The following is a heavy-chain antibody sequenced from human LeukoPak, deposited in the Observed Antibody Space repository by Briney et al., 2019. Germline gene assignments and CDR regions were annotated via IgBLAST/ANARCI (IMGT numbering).Heavy chain of an antibody. CDR1: GDSFSTYA. Sequence: GASVKVSCKAPGDSFSTYAISWVRQAPGHGLEWMGGIIPVFKTANHAQKFQGRVTMTRNTSISTAYMELSSLRSEDTAVYYCARLAAAALGYYYGMDVWGQGTTVTVSS. J-gene: IGHJ6*02. D-gene: IGHD6-13*01. CDR2: IIPVFKTA. CDR3: ARLAAAALGYYYGMDV. V-gene: IGHV1-69*05.